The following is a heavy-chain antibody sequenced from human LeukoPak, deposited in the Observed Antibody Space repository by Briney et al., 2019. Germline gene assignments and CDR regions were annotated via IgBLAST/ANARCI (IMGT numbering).Heavy chain of an antibody. CDR1: GFTFSTYP. Sequence: GGSLRLSCAASGFTFSTYPMNWVRQAPGKGLEWVAVMSYDGSNKYYADSVKGRFTISRDNSKNTLYLQMNSLRAEDTAVYYCAKDTGGSYLNYYYYYGMDVWGQGTTVAVSS. CDR2: MSYDGSNK. D-gene: IGHD1-26*01. J-gene: IGHJ6*02. V-gene: IGHV3-30*18. CDR3: AKDTGGSYLNYYYYYGMDV.